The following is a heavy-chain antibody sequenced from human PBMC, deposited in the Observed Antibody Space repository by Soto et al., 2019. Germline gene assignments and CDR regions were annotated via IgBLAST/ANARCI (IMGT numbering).Heavy chain of an antibody. CDR1: GGSISNYY. CDR3: ARALTCFGGSCYSWMPDY. V-gene: IGHV4-59*01. J-gene: IGHJ4*02. D-gene: IGHD2-15*01. Sequence: SETLSLTCTVSGGSISNYYWTWIRQPPGKGLEWIGYVYSTGATTYNPSLRGRVTISLDTSKNQFSLSLTSVTTADTAVYYCARALTCFGGSCYSWMPDYWGQGILVTVSS. CDR2: VYSTGAT.